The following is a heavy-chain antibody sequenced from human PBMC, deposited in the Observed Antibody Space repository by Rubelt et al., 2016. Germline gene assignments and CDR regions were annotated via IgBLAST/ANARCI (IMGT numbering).Heavy chain of an antibody. Sequence: QVQLVESGGGVVQPGGSLRLSCAASGFTFSFHGMHWVRQAPGKGLEWVAFIRFAGSNKYYADSVKGRFTISRDNSKTTLYRQMNSRRAEDTALYYWAKDRDSSGYYDNPDVSDLWGQGTLVTVSS. D-gene: IGHD3-22*01. CDR1: GFTFSFHG. J-gene: IGHJ4*02. CDR3: AKDRDSSGYYDNPDVSDL. CDR2: IRFAGSNK. V-gene: IGHV3-30*02.